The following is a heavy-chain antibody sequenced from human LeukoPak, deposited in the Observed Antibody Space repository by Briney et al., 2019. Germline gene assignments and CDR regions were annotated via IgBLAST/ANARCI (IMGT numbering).Heavy chain of an antibody. CDR3: ARDRALSSSWYSSYYYYGMDV. Sequence: GRSLRLSCAASGFTFSSYVMHWVRQAPGKGLEWVAVISYDGSNKNYADSVKGRFTISRDNAKNSLYLQMNSLRAEDTAVYYCARDRALSSSWYSSYYYYGMDVWGQGTTVTVSS. CDR2: ISYDGSNK. D-gene: IGHD6-13*01. J-gene: IGHJ6*02. V-gene: IGHV3-30-3*01. CDR1: GFTFSSYV.